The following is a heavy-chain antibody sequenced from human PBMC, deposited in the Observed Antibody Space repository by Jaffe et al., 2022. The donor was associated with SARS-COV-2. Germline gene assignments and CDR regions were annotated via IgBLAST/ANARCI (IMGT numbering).Heavy chain of an antibody. D-gene: IGHD2-2*01. Sequence: QVQLQESGPGLVKPSETLSLTCTVSGGSISSYYWSWIRQPPGKGLEWIGYIYYSGSTNYNPSLKSRVTISVDTSKNQFSLKLSSVTAADTAVYYCARGCSSTSCMGGYYYYYYGMDVWGQGTTVTVSS. CDR3: ARGCSSTSCMGGYYYYYYGMDV. CDR2: IYYSGST. J-gene: IGHJ6*02. CDR1: GGSISSYY. V-gene: IGHV4-59*08.